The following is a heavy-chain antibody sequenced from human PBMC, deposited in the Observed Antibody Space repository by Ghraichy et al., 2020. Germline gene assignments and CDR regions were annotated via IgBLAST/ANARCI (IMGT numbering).Heavy chain of an antibody. J-gene: IGHJ4*02. Sequence: ASVKVSRKASGYTFTGYYMHWVRQAPGQGLEGMGWINPNSGGTNYAQKFQGRVTMTRDTSISTAYMELSRLRSDDTAVYYCARDSWGAARRGVRGVIPDYWGQGTLVTVSS. CDR3: ARDSWGAARRGVRGVIPDY. CDR2: INPNSGGT. CDR1: GYTFTGYY. D-gene: IGHD3-10*01. V-gene: IGHV1-2*02.